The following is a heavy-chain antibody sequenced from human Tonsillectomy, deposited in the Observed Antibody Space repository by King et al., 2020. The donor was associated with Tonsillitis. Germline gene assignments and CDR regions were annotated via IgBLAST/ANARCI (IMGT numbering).Heavy chain of an antibody. CDR3: AREGTYYYFGMDV. D-gene: IGHD1-1*01. CDR1: GYSFTSYW. Sequence: QLVQSGAEVKKPGESLKISCKGSGYSFTSYWIGWVRQMPGKGLEWMGIIYPGDSDTTYSPSFQGQVTISADTSISTASLQWSSLKASDTAMYYCAREGTYYYFGMDVWGQGTTVTVSS. V-gene: IGHV5-51*01. J-gene: IGHJ6*02. CDR2: IYPGDSDT.